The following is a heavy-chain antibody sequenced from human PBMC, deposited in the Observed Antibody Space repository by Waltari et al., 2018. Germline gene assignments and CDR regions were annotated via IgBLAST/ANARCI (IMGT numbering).Heavy chain of an antibody. CDR2: ISSSRSYI. CDR3: ARDRKYDDGDYGGRGNYYYYGMDV. Sequence: EVQLVESGGGLVKPGGSLRLSCAASGFTFSSYSMNWVRQAPGKGLEWVSSISSSRSYIYYADSVKGRFTITRDNAKNSLYLQMNSRRAEDTAVYYCARDRKYDDGDYGGRGNYYYYGMDVWGQGTTVTVSS. J-gene: IGHJ6*02. D-gene: IGHD4-17*01. V-gene: IGHV3-21*01. CDR1: GFTFSSYS.